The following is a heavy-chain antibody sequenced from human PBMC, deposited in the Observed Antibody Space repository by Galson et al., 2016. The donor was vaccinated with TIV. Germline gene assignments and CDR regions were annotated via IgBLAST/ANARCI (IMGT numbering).Heavy chain of an antibody. CDR2: IKQDASEK. CDR3: ARENFGGKPYDAFDI. Sequence: SLRLSCAASGFTFSSHWMTWVRQAPGKGLEWVANIKQDASEKYYGDSVKGRFTISRDNAESLIFLRMNSLRAEDTAVYFCARENFGGKPYDAFDIWGQGTVVTVSS. J-gene: IGHJ3*02. D-gene: IGHD4-23*01. CDR1: GFTFSSHW. V-gene: IGHV3-7*01.